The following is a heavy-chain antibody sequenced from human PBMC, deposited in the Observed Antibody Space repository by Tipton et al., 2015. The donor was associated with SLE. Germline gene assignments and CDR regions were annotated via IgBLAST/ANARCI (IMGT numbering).Heavy chain of an antibody. Sequence: TLSLTCTVSAGSISSYYWSWIRQPPGKGLEWIGDIYYSGSTNYNPSLKSRVTISVDTSKNQFSLKLSSVTAADTAVYYCAGLYSSSWLPFGYYYYGMYVWGQGTTVTVSS. D-gene: IGHD6-13*01. CDR2: IYYSGST. CDR3: AGLYSSSWLPFGYYYYGMYV. V-gene: IGHV4-59*12. CDR1: AGSISSYY. J-gene: IGHJ6*02.